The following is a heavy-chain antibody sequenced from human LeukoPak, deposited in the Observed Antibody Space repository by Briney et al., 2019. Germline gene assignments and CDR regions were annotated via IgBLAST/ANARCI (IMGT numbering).Heavy chain of an antibody. J-gene: IGHJ3*02. V-gene: IGHV3-7*05. D-gene: IGHD4-17*01. CDR3: ARHLSGDDI. CDR2: IKEDGSER. Sequence: GGSLRLSCAASGFTFSSYWMSWVRQAPGKGLEWVANIKEDGSERYYVDSVKGRFTISRDNSKNTLYLQMNSLRAEDTAVYYCARHLSGDDIWGQGTMVTVSS. CDR1: GFTFSSYW.